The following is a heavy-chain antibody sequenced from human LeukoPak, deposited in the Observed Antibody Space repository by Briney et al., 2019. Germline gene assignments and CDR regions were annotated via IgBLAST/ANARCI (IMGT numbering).Heavy chain of an antibody. CDR3: ATPDGYNYKY. D-gene: IGHD5-24*01. CDR1: GGSISSSSYY. J-gene: IGHJ4*02. Sequence: SETLSLTCTVSGGSISSSSYYWGWIRQPPGKGLEWIGTIYYSGSTYYNPSLKSRVTISVGMSKNQFSLKLSSVTAADTAVYYCATPDGYNYKYWGQGTLVTVSS. CDR2: IYYSGST. V-gene: IGHV4-39*01.